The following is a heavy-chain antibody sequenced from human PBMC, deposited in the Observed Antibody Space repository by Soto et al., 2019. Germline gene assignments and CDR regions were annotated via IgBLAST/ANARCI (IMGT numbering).Heavy chain of an antibody. CDR1: GGSVSTGSYN. V-gene: IGHV4-61*01. J-gene: IGHJ6*02. CDR2: IFFTGSA. Sequence: NPSETLSLTCTVSGGSVSTGSYNWSWIRLPPGKTLEWIGNIFFTGSAHYNPSLNNRVTMSVDTSKDQFSLTLTSVTAADTAVYYCARDGHGMDVWGQGTTVTVSS. CDR3: ARDGHGMDV.